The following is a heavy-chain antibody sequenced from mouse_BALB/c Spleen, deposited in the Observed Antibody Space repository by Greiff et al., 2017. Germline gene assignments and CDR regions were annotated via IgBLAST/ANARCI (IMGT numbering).Heavy chain of an antibody. D-gene: IGHD3-3*01. CDR2: IYPGNVNT. CDR3: ARTGLNAMDY. J-gene: IGHJ4*01. Sequence: VQLQQSGPELVKPGASVRISCKASGYTFTSYYIHWVKQRPGQGLEWIGWIYPGNVNTKYNEKFKGKATLTADKSSSTAYMQLSSLTSEDSAVYFCARTGLNAMDYWGQGTSVTVSS. CDR1: GYTFTSYY. V-gene: IGHV1S56*01.